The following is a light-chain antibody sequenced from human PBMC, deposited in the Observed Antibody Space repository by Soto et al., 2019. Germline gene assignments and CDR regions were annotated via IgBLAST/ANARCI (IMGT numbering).Light chain of an antibody. CDR3: QQYGRSPPTLT. Sequence: EIVLTQSPGTLSLSPGERATLSCRASQSVGSTFLAWYQQKPGQAPRLLIYDASSRATGIPDRFSGSGSGTDFSLIISRLEPEDFAVYYCQQYGRSPPTLTFGGGPKVEIK. V-gene: IGKV3-20*01. J-gene: IGKJ4*01. CDR2: DAS. CDR1: QSVGSTF.